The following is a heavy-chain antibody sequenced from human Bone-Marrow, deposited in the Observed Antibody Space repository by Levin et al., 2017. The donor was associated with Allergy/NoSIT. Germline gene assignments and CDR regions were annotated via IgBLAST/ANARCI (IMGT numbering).Heavy chain of an antibody. CDR1: DYTFSSYG. V-gene: IGHV1-18*01. CDR2: ISAYNGNT. D-gene: IGHD2-15*01. CDR3: ARVVAANWFDP. Sequence: GESLKISCKASDYTFSSYGITWVRQAPGQGLEWMGWISAYNGNTYYTQNLQGRVTMTTDTSTSTAYMELRSLSSDDTAVYYCARVVAANWFDPWGQGTLITVSS. J-gene: IGHJ5*02.